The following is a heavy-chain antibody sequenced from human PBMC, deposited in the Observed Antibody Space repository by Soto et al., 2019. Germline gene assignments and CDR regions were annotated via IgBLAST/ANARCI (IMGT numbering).Heavy chain of an antibody. J-gene: IGHJ5*02. CDR2: IIPIFGTA. V-gene: IGHV1-69*01. CDR1: GGTFSSYA. Sequence: QVQLVQSGAEVKKPGSSVKVSCKASGGTFSSYAISWMRQAPGQGLEWMGGIIPIFGTANYAQKFQGRVTITADESTSTAYMELSSLRSEDTAVYYCARDAARGSYSVGLNWFDPWGQGTLVTVSS. CDR3: ARDAARGSYSVGLNWFDP. D-gene: IGHD1-26*01.